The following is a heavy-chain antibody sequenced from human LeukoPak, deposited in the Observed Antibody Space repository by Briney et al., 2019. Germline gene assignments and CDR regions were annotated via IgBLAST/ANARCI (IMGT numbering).Heavy chain of an antibody. CDR3: ATSMAGSNWFDP. V-gene: IGHV3-74*01. CDR1: GFTFSSYG. CDR2: INSDGSTT. J-gene: IGHJ5*02. Sequence: GGSLRLSCAASGFTFSSYGMHWVRQAPGKGLVWVSRINSDGSTTTYAASVKGRFTISRDNAKNTLDLQMNSLRAEDTAVYYCATSMAGSNWFDPWGQGTLVTVSS. D-gene: IGHD6-6*01.